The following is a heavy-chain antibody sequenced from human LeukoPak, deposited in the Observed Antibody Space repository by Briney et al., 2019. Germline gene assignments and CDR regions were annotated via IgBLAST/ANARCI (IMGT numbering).Heavy chain of an antibody. V-gene: IGHV1-3*01. J-gene: IGHJ4*02. D-gene: IGHD6-19*01. CDR2: INAGNGNT. CDR1: GYTFTSYA. CDR3: ARDLIAVAGTLVY. Sequence: ASVTVSCTASGYTFTSYAMHWVRQAPGQRLEWMGWINAGNGNTKYSQKFQGRVTITRDTSASTAYMELSSLRSEDTAVYYCARDLIAVAGTLVYWGQGTLVTVSS.